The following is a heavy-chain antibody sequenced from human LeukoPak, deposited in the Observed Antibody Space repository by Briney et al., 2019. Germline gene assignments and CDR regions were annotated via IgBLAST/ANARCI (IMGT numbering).Heavy chain of an antibody. Sequence: SETLSLTCTVSGGSISSSSYYWGWIRQPPGKGLEWIGSIYYSGSTYYNPSLKSRVTISVDTSKNQFSLKLSSVTAADTAVYYCASSPSWPLDAFDIWGQGTMVTVSS. V-gene: IGHV4-39*07. J-gene: IGHJ3*02. CDR2: IYYSGST. CDR3: ASSPSWPLDAFDI. CDR1: GGSISSSSYY. D-gene: IGHD3/OR15-3a*01.